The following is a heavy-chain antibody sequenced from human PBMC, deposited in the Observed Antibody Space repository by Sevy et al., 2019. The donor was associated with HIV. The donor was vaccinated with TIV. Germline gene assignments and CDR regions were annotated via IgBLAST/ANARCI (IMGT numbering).Heavy chain of an antibody. CDR1: GFSFNTYT. CDR2: ISSSGVYE. CDR3: ARVPDSGGRGMADY. J-gene: IGHJ4*02. V-gene: IGHV3-21*01. Sequence: GGSLRLSCAASGFSFNTYTFYWVRQAPGEGLEWISSISSSGVYEYYADSVRGRFTISRDNAKNSLSLQMNGLRVEDTGVYYCARVPDSGGRGMADYWGQGTRVTVSS. D-gene: IGHD1-26*01.